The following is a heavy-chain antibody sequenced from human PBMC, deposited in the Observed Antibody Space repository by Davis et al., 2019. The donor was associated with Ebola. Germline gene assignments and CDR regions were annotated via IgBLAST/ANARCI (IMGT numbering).Heavy chain of an antibody. D-gene: IGHD3-10*01. J-gene: IGHJ6*02. Sequence: GESLKISCAASGFTFSSYWMSWVRQAPGKGLEWVSYISSSSSTIYYADSVKGRFTISRDNAKNSLYLQMNSLRDEDTAVYYCAALGGLYYYYYGMDVWGQGTTVTVSS. V-gene: IGHV3-48*02. CDR1: GFTFSSYW. CDR2: ISSSSSTI. CDR3: AALGGLYYYYYGMDV.